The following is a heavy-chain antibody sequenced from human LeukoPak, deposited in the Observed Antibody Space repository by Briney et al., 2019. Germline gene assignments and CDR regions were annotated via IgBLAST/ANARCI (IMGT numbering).Heavy chain of an antibody. CDR3: ARDRGVLGDFWSGYYRYQYYFDY. D-gene: IGHD3-3*01. V-gene: IGHV3-21*01. CDR2: ISSSSSYI. CDR1: GFTFSSYS. J-gene: IGHJ4*02. Sequence: GGSLRLSCAASGFTFSSYSMNWVRQAPGKGLEWVSSISSSSSYIYYADSVKGRFTISRDNAKNSLYLQMNSLRAEDTAVYYCARDRGVLGDFWSGYYRYQYYFDYWGQGTLVTVSS.